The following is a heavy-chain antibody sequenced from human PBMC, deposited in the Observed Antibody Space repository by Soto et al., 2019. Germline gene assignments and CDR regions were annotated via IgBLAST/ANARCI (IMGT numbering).Heavy chain of an antibody. V-gene: IGHV4-34*01. Sequence: SETLSLTCAAYGGSFSGYYWSWIRQPPGKGLGWIGEINHSGSTNYNPSLKSRVTISVDTSKNQFSLKLSSVTAADTAVYYGARGLEAAAGPTIDYWGQGTLVTVSS. CDR1: GGSFSGYY. CDR3: ARGLEAAAGPTIDY. CDR2: INHSGST. D-gene: IGHD6-13*01. J-gene: IGHJ4*02.